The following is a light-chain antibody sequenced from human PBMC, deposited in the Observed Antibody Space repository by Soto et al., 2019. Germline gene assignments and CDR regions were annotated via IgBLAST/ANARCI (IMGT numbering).Light chain of an antibody. V-gene: IGKV3-20*01. J-gene: IGKJ1*01. CDR2: GAS. CDR3: HQYGSSLRT. Sequence: EIVLTQSPGTLSLSPGDRATLSCRASQSVRSNNLAWYQQKPGQAPMLLIYGASIRATGIPDRFSGSGSGTDFTLTIRRLEPEDFAMYFCHQYGSSLRTFGQGTKVEIK. CDR1: QSVRSNN.